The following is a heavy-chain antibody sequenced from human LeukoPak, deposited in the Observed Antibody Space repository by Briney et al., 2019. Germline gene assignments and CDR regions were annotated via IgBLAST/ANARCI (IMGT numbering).Heavy chain of an antibody. V-gene: IGHV3-9*01. D-gene: IGHD5-24*01. Sequence: GGSLRLSCAASGFTFDDYAMHWVRQAPGKGLEWVSGISWNSGSIGYADSVKGRFTISRDNAKNSLYLQMNSLRAEDTALYYCAKGESLTMATDFDYWGQGTLVTVSS. CDR1: GFTFDDYA. CDR3: AKGESLTMATDFDY. CDR2: ISWNSGSI. J-gene: IGHJ4*02.